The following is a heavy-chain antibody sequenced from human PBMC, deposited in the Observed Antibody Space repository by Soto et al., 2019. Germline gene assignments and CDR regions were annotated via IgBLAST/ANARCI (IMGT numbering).Heavy chain of an antibody. CDR1: RGSVISGGHF. D-gene: IGHD2-8*01. CDR3: ARLVRPQRAMDI. CDR2: VYYSGLS. V-gene: IGHV4-61*08. Sequence: PSETLSLTCTVSRGSVISGGHFWSWVRQPPGKGLQWIGYVYYSGLSNYNPSLKSRVTMSADTSKNQFSLRLASVTAADAAVYYCARLVRPQRAMDIWGKGTTVTGST. J-gene: IGHJ6*04.